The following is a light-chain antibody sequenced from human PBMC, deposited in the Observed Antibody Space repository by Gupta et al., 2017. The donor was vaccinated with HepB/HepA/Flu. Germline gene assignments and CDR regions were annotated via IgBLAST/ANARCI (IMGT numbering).Light chain of an antibody. Sequence: EIVLTQSPATLSLSPGERATFPCRATKTINSYLAWYQQKPGQAPRLLIYDTSNRAAGIPDRFSGSESGTDFTLTISSLEPEDCAVYYCQQRYNWPRGFTFGPGTKLEIK. J-gene: IGKJ3*01. V-gene: IGKV3-11*01. CDR2: DTS. CDR3: QQRYNWPRGFT. CDR1: KTINSY.